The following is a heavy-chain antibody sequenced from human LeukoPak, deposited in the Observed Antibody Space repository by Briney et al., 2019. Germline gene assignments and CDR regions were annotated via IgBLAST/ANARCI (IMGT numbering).Heavy chain of an antibody. D-gene: IGHD3-22*01. CDR2: ISGDGST. Sequence: PGGSLRLSCAAAGFIFSSYAMSWVRQAPGKGLEWVSAISGDGSTYYAASVKGRFTISRDFSKNTVFLHMNSLRAEDTAMYYCARGDDSGYYDYFDYWGQGALVTVSS. CDR1: GFIFSSYA. J-gene: IGHJ4*02. V-gene: IGHV3-23*01. CDR3: ARGDDSGYYDYFDY.